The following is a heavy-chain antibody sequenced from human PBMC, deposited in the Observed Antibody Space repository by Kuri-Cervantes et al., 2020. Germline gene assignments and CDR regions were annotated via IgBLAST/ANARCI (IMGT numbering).Heavy chain of an antibody. CDR2: ISYDGSNK. Sequence: GESLKISCAASGFTFSSYAMHWVRQAPGKGLEWVAVISYDGSNKYYAHSVKGRFTISRDNSKNTLYLQMNSLRAEDTAVYYCASSGFSVTDAFDIWGQGTMVTVSS. D-gene: IGHD3-22*01. V-gene: IGHV3-30-3*01. CDR3: ASSGFSVTDAFDI. CDR1: GFTFSSYA. J-gene: IGHJ3*02.